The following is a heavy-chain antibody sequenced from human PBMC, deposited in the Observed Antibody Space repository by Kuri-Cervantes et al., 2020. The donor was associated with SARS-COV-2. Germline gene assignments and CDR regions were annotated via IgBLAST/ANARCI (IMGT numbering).Heavy chain of an antibody. Sequence: SETLSLTCTVSGGSISSYYWSWIRQPPGKGLEWIGYIYYSGSTNYNPSLKSRVTISVDTSKNQFSLKLSSVTAADTAVYYCARQSMLSRSHEYWGQGILVTVSS. V-gene: IGHV4-59*08. J-gene: IGHJ4*02. CDR3: ARQSMLSRSHEY. D-gene: IGHD3-16*01. CDR1: GGSISSYY. CDR2: IYYSGST.